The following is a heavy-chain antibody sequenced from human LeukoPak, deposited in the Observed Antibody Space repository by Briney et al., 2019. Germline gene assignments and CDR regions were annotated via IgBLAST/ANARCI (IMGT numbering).Heavy chain of an antibody. Sequence: PSETLSLTCTVSGGSISSYYWSWLRRRPGKGLEFIGYIYYTGGTNYNPSLQSRATISVDTSKNQFSLELKSVAAADTVIYFCARGRFELPYWGQGTLVTVSS. CDR1: GGSISSYY. CDR3: ARGRFELPY. CDR2: IYYTGGT. J-gene: IGHJ4*02. D-gene: IGHD2-15*01. V-gene: IGHV4-59*08.